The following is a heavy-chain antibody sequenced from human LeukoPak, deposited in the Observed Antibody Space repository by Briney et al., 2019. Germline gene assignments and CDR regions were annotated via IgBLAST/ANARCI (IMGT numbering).Heavy chain of an antibody. CDR1: GFTFSSYE. CDR3: ARDLRCFGSDETKTFDY. J-gene: IGHJ4*02. V-gene: IGHV3-48*03. CDR2: ISSSGSTI. Sequence: GGSLRLSCAASGFTFSSYEMNWVRQAPGKGLEWVSYISSSGSTIYYADSVKGRFTISRDNAKNSLYLQMNSLRAEDTAVYYCARDLRCFGSDETKTFDYWGQGTLVTVSS. D-gene: IGHD3-9*01.